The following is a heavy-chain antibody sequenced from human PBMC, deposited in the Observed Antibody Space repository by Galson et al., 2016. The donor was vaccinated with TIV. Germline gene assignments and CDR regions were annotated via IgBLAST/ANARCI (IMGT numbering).Heavy chain of an antibody. CDR3: ARCPTVTASYYYNFAMDV. CDR2: IDYRGRT. V-gene: IGHV4-31*03. Sequence: TLSLTCTVAGGSINSGAHYWGWVRQHPGKGLEWIGYIDYRGRTSYNPSLESRISVSVDTSKNQFSLRLRSVTAADTAVYFCARCPTVTASYYYNFAMDVWGQGTTVTVSS. CDR1: GGSINSGAHY. J-gene: IGHJ6*02. D-gene: IGHD4-17*01.